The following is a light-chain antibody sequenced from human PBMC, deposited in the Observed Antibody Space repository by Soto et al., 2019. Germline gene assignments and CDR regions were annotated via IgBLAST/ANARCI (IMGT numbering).Light chain of an antibody. Sequence: QSALTQPPSVSGAPGQRVTISCTESSSNIGAGYDVHWYQQLPGTAPKLLIYGNSNRPSGVPDRFSGSKSGTSASLAITGLQAEDEADYYCQSYDSSLSGWVFGGGTKLTGL. CDR1: SSNIGAGYD. CDR2: GNS. CDR3: QSYDSSLSGWV. J-gene: IGLJ3*02. V-gene: IGLV1-40*01.